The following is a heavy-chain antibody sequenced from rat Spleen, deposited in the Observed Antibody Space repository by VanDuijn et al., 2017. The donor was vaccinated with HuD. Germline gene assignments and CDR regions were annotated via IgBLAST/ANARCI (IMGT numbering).Heavy chain of an antibody. CDR3: ARDRTGPFDY. V-gene: IGHV2-45*01. D-gene: IGHD4-2*01. CDR2: MWRSGST. J-gene: IGHJ2*01. CDR1: GFSLTSYS. Sequence: QVQLMESGPGLVQPSETLSLTCTVSGFSLTSYSVHWVRQPPGKGLEWMGVMWRSGSTEYNSALKSRLSISRDTSKSQVFLKMNSLQTEDTATYYCARDRTGPFDYWGQGVMVTVSS.